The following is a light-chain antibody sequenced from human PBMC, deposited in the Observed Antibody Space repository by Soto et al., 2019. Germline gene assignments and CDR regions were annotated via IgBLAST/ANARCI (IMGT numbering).Light chain of an antibody. V-gene: IGKV1-39*01. J-gene: IGKJ5*01. CDR1: QDISNY. Sequence: DIQLTQSPSFLSASVGDRVTITCRASQDISNYLVWYQQKPGKAPKLLIYAASSLQSGVPSRFSGSGSGTDFTLTISSLQPEDFATHYCQQSYSTPITFGQGTRLEIK. CDR2: AAS. CDR3: QQSYSTPIT.